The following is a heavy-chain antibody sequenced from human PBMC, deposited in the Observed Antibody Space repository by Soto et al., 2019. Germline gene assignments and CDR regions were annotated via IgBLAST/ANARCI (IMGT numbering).Heavy chain of an antibody. Sequence: PSETLYLTSTVSGGSINIAAYSWTWVRQPQGKGLEWIGEIHHSGSSDHNPSLKSRLTMSVDTAKNQVSLKLTSVTAADTAVYFCVSGASRSHLGQMDVWGRGSTV. CDR3: VSGASRSHLGQMDV. CDR1: GGSINIAAYS. CDR2: IHHSGSS. V-gene: IGHV4-31*03. J-gene: IGHJ6*02.